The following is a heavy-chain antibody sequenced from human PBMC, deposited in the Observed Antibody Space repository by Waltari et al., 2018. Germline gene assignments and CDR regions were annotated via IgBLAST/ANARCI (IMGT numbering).Heavy chain of an antibody. V-gene: IGHV3-74*03. D-gene: IGHD1-1*01. CDR3: ARVSRRTYRSPVPGRHYYYGMDV. CDR2: ISTDASDT. J-gene: IGHJ6*02. Sequence: EEQLVESGGGLVQPGDSLRISCAASGFTFHSFCMNWFRQAPGKGPLWVSRISTDASDTTYADSVKGRFTISRDNARNTLYLQMNRLRAEDTAVYFCARVSRRTYRSPVPGRHYYYGMDVWGQGTTVTVSS. CDR1: GFTFHSFC.